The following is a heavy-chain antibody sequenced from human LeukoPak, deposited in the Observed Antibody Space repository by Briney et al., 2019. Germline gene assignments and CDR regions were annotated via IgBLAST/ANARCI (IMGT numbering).Heavy chain of an antibody. D-gene: IGHD7-27*01. CDR1: GGTFSSYA. CDR2: IIPIFGTA. J-gene: IGHJ4*02. CDR3: ARDPGGTWGFDY. Sequence: SVKVSCKASGGTFSSYANSWVRQAPGQGLEWMGGIIPIFGTANYAQKFQGRVTITADESTSTAYMELSSLRSEDTAVYYCARDPGGTWGFDYWGQGALATVSS. V-gene: IGHV1-69*13.